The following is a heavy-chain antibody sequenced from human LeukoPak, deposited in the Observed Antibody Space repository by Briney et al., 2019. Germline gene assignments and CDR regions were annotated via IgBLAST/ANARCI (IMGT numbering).Heavy chain of an antibody. Sequence: GGSLRLSCAASGFTFSSYSMNWVRQAPGKGLEWVPSISSSSSYIYYADSVKGRFTISRDNAKNSLYLQMNSLRAEDTAVYYCVSLVSRQQRGDRCDPWGQGTVGTVSS. V-gene: IGHV3-21*01. CDR2: ISSSSSYI. J-gene: IGHJ5*02. CDR1: GFTFSSYS. CDR3: VSLVSRQQRGDRCDP. D-gene: IGHD6-13*01.